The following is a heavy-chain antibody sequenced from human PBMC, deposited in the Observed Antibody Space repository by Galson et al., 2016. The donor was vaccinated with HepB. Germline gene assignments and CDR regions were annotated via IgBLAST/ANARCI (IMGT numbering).Heavy chain of an antibody. CDR2: VYNSGGT. V-gene: IGHV4-59*01. J-gene: IGHJ4*02. CDR3: ARTYYDFWSGYFDY. Sequence: LSLTCTVSGASISSYYWSWIRQPPNKGLEWMGYVYNSGGTSYNPSLQSRVTISEDTSKNEFSLKLSSVTPADTAVYFCARTYYDFWSGYFDYWGQGIPVTVSS. CDR1: GASISSYY. D-gene: IGHD3-3*01.